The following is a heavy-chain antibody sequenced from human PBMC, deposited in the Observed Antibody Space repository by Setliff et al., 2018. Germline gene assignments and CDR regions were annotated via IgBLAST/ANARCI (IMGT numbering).Heavy chain of an antibody. Sequence: TLSLTCTVSGGSISSSSYYWGWIRQPPGKGLEWIGSIYYSGSTYYNPSLKSRVTISVDTSKNQFSLKLSSVTAADTAVYYCARLRGGYRNNDEFDYWGQGTQVTVSS. CDR3: ARLRGGYRNNDEFDY. CDR2: IYYSGST. J-gene: IGHJ4*02. V-gene: IGHV4-39*01. D-gene: IGHD5-12*01. CDR1: GGSISSSSYY.